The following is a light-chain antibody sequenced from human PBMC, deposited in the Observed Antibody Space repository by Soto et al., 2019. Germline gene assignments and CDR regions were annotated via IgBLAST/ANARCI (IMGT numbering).Light chain of an antibody. CDR1: SNDVGSYNY. CDR2: GVS. V-gene: IGLV2-14*01. Sequence: QSALTQPASVSGSPGQSITVSCTGTSNDVGSYNYVSWYQHHPGKAPKLMIYGVSNRPSGVSNRFSGSKSGNTASLTISGLQAEDEAEYYCSSYTNINTRACVFGTGTKVTVL. J-gene: IGLJ1*01. CDR3: SSYTNINTRACV.